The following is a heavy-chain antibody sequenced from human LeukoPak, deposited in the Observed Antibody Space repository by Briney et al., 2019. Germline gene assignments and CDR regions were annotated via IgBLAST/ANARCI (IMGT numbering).Heavy chain of an antibody. Sequence: PGGSLRLSCAAPGFTFSSYWVSWVRQAPGKGLEWVANIKQDGSEKYYVDSVKGRFTISRDNAKNSLYLQMNSLRAEDTAVYYCARDLIGSSIIWGQGTLVTVSS. CDR1: GFTFSSYW. CDR3: ARDLIGSSII. CDR2: IKQDGSEK. D-gene: IGHD6-6*01. J-gene: IGHJ4*02. V-gene: IGHV3-7*01.